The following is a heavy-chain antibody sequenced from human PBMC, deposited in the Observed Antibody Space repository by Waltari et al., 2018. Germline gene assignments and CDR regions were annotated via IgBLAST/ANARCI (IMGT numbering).Heavy chain of an antibody. CDR1: GFTSSSYS. CDR2: ISSSSSYI. V-gene: IGHV3-21*01. J-gene: IGHJ3*02. CDR3: ARDCSGGSCYDAFDI. Sequence: EVQLVESGGGLVKPGGSLRLSCAASGFTSSSYSMNWVRQAPGKGLEWVSSISSSSSYIYYADSVKGRFTISRDNAKNSLYLQMNSLRAEDTAVYYCARDCSGGSCYDAFDIWGQGTMVTVSS. D-gene: IGHD2-15*01.